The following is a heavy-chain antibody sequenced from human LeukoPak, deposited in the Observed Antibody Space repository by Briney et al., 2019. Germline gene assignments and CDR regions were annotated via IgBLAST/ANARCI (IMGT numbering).Heavy chain of an antibody. J-gene: IGHJ6*02. V-gene: IGHV4-34*01. CDR3: ARASRMVRGVPYYYYGMDV. CDR1: GGSFRGYY. CDR2: INHSGST. D-gene: IGHD3-10*01. Sequence: SETLSLTCTVYGGSFRGYYWSWIRQPPGKGLEWIGEINHSGSTNYNPSLKSQVTISVDTSKNQFSLKLSSVTAADTAVYYCARASRMVRGVPYYYYGMDVWGQGTTVTVSS.